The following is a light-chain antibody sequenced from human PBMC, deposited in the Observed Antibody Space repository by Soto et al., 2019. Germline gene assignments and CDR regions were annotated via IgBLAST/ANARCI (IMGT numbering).Light chain of an antibody. CDR3: QHYCSSGWT. V-gene: IGKV3-20*01. Sequence: ELVLTQSPGPLSLSPGERATLSCRASQSVSSSYLAWYQQKPGQAPRLLIYGASSRATGIPDRFSGGGSGTDFTLTISRLEPEDFAVYYCQHYCSSGWTFGKGTKVEIK. CDR1: QSVSSSY. J-gene: IGKJ1*01. CDR2: GAS.